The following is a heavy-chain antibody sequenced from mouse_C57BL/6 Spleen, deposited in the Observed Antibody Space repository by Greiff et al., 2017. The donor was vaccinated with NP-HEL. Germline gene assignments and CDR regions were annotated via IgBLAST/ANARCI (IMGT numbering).Heavy chain of an antibody. J-gene: IGHJ2*01. Sequence: QVQLQQSGAELARPGASVKMSCKASGYTFTSYTMHWVKKRPGQGLEWIGYINPRSGYTKYNQKFKDKATLTADKSSSTAYMQLSSLTSEDSAVYYCARGGLYSNDYFDYWGQGTTLTVSS. CDR1: GYTFTSYT. V-gene: IGHV1-4*01. D-gene: IGHD2-5*01. CDR3: ARGGLYSNDYFDY. CDR2: INPRSGYT.